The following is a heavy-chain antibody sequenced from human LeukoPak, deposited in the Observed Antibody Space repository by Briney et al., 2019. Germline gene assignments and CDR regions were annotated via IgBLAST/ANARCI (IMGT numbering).Heavy chain of an antibody. J-gene: IGHJ6*02. V-gene: IGHV1-2*02. CDR3: ARITMVRGPYYYGMDV. D-gene: IGHD3-10*01. Sequence: GASVKVSCKASGYTFTGYYMHWVRQAPGQGLEWMGWINPNSGGTNYAQKFQGRVTMTRDTSISTAYMELSRLRSDDTAVYYCARITMVRGPYYYGMDVWGQGTMVTVSS. CDR2: INPNSGGT. CDR1: GYTFTGYY.